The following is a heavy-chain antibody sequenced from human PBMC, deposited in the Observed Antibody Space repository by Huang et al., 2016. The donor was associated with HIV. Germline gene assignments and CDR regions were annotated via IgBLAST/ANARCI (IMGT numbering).Heavy chain of an antibody. CDR3: ARVESRRYYDSSGYYY. Sequence: QVQLVQSGAEVKKPGSSVKVSCTASGGTFSSDAISWVRQAPGQGLGGMGGIIPIVGTANYAQKFQGRVTITADESTGTAYMELSSLRSEDTAVYYCARVESRRYYDSSGYYYWGQGTLVTVSS. CDR1: GGTFSSDA. CDR2: IIPIVGTA. V-gene: IGHV1-69*01. D-gene: IGHD3-22*01. J-gene: IGHJ4*02.